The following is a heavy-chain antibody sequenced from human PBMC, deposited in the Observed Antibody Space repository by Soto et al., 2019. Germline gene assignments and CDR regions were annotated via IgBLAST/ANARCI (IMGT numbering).Heavy chain of an antibody. CDR3: AKCVGPPRPWSYYYYMDV. CDR2: ISGSGGST. D-gene: IGHD1-1*01. J-gene: IGHJ6*03. Sequence: GGSLTLSCAASGFTFSSYAMSWVRQAPGKGLEWVSAISGSGGSTYYADSVKGRFTISRDNSKNTLYLQMNSLRAEDTAVYYCAKCVGPPRPWSYYYYMDVWGKGTTVTVSS. CDR1: GFTFSSYA. V-gene: IGHV3-23*01.